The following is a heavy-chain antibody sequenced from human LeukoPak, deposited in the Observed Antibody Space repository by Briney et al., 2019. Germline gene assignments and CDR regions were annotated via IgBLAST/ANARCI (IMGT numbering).Heavy chain of an antibody. CDR3: ARGLWEGSY. J-gene: IGHJ4*02. Sequence: GGSLRLSCAASGFTFSSYWMTWVRQAPGKGLEWVANIKQDGNEKYYMYSEKGRFTMYRDTAKNSLYLQIISLRGEDPAVYYRARGLWEGSYWGQGTLVTVSS. D-gene: IGHD1-26*01. V-gene: IGHV3-7*02. CDR2: IKQDGNEK. CDR1: GFTFSSYW.